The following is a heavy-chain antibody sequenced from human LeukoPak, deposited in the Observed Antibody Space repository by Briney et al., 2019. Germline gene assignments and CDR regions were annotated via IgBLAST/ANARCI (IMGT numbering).Heavy chain of an antibody. CDR2: ISAYNGNT. J-gene: IGHJ4*02. CDR3: AREATRLREIDY. Sequence: ASVKVSCKASGYTFTSYGISWVRQAPGQGLEWMGWISAYNGNTNYAQKLQGRVTMTTDTSTSTAYTELRSLRSDDTAVYYCAREATRLREIDYWGQGTLVTVSS. V-gene: IGHV1-18*01. CDR1: GYTFTSYG. D-gene: IGHD4-17*01.